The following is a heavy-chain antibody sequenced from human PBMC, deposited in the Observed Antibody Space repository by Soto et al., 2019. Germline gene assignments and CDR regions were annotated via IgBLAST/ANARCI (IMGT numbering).Heavy chain of an antibody. V-gene: IGHV3-74*01. J-gene: IGHJ6*02. Sequence: VGSLRLSCAASGSTFSSYWMHWVRQAPGKGLVWVSRINSDGSSTSYADSVKGRFTISRDNAKNTLYLQMNSLRAEDTAVYYCARDRPAAIDYGMDVWGQGTTVTVSS. CDR1: GSTFSSYW. D-gene: IGHD2-2*01. CDR2: INSDGSST. CDR3: ARDRPAAIDYGMDV.